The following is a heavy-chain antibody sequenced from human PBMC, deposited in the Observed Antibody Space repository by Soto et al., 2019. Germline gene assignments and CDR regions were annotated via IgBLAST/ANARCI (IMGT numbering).Heavy chain of an antibody. CDR1: GYTFTTYG. CDR3: ARYGDVNTAMVRSSGY. D-gene: IGHD5-18*01. CDR2: ISTYNGNT. V-gene: IGHV1-18*01. Sequence: QVQLVQSGAEVKKPGASVKVSCKASGYTFTTYGISWVRQAPGQGLEWMGWISTYNGNTNYAQKVQGRVTMTTDTSTSTAYMELRSLRSDDTAVYYCARYGDVNTAMVRSSGYWGQGTLVTVSS. J-gene: IGHJ4*02.